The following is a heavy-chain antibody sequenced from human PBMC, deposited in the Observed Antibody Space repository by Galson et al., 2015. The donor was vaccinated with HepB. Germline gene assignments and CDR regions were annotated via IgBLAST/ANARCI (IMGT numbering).Heavy chain of an antibody. D-gene: IGHD2-8*01. J-gene: IGHJ3*02. CDR3: ATALDIVLVHGGLDI. CDR2: IKHDGNER. CDR1: GFTFSSYW. V-gene: IGHV3-7*03. Sequence: SLRLSCAASGFTFSSYWMSWVRQAPGEGLEWVANIKHDGNERYYVDSVKGRFTISRDNAKNSLFLQMNSLRGEDTAVYYCATALDIVLVHGGLDIWGHGTMVTVSS.